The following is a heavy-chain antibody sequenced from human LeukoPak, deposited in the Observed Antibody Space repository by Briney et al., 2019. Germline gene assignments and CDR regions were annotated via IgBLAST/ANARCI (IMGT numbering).Heavy chain of an antibody. D-gene: IGHD1-26*01. V-gene: IGHV4-59*08. CDR3: ARQGSGGRSFDV. CDR1: GGSISSYY. Sequence: SETLSLTCTVSGGSISSYYWSWIRQPPGKGLEWIGYMYNSGSTNYNPSLKSRVTISIDTSKNQVSLRLSSVTAADTAVYYCARQGSGGRSFDVWGQGTMVTVSS. J-gene: IGHJ3*01. CDR2: MYNSGST.